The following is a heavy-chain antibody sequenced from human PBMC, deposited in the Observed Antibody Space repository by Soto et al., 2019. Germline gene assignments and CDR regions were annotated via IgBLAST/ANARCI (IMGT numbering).Heavy chain of an antibody. D-gene: IGHD1-26*01. Sequence: EVQLLESGGGLVQPGGSLRLSCAASGFTFSSYALSWVRQAPGKGLEWVSAITGSGGSTYYADSVKGRFTISRDNSKNPLSLQMNSLRAEDTAGYYCAKGLGSGSYAASDSWGQGTLVTVSS. CDR2: ITGSGGST. J-gene: IGHJ5*01. CDR1: GFTFSSYA. V-gene: IGHV3-23*01. CDR3: AKGLGSGSYAASDS.